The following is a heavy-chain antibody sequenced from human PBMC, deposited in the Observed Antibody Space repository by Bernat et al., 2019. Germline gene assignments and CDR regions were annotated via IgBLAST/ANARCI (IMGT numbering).Heavy chain of an antibody. Sequence: QLQLQEAGPGLVKPSETLSLTCTVSGCSISSSSYYWGWIRQPPGKGLEWIGSIYYSGSTYYNPSLKSRVTISVDTSKNQFSLKLSSVTAADTAVYYCAAYDFWSGYYENDYWGQGTLVTVSS. D-gene: IGHD3-3*01. CDR3: AAYDFWSGYYENDY. CDR2: IYYSGST. CDR1: GCSISSSSYY. J-gene: IGHJ4*02. V-gene: IGHV4-39*01.